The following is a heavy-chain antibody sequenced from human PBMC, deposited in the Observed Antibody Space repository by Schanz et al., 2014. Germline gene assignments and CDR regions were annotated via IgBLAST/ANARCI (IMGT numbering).Heavy chain of an antibody. CDR1: GFPFSSYA. Sequence: EVQLLESGGGLVQPGGSLRLSCAASGFPFSSYAMSWVRQAPGKGLEWVSSIRHSGGSKYYADSVKGRFTISRDNSKNTLYLKMNTLRDEDTAVYSCARDCEDGRGYGAGDCLGDCRDVWGQGTTVTVSS. D-gene: IGHD3-10*01. CDR3: ARDCEDGRGYGAGDCLGDCRDV. J-gene: IGHJ6*02. V-gene: IGHV3-23*01. CDR2: IRHSGGSK.